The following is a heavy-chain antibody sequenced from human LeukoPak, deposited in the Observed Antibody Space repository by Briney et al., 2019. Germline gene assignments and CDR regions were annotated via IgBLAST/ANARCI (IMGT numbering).Heavy chain of an antibody. D-gene: IGHD6-13*01. CDR2: ISWNSGSI. CDR3: AKDIGYSSSPGYYFDY. CDR1: GFTFDDYA. J-gene: IGHJ4*02. V-gene: IGHV3-9*01. Sequence: GGSLRLSCAASGFTFDDYAMHWVRQAPGKGLEWVSGISWNSGSIGYADSVKGRFTISRDNAKNSLYLQVNSLRAEDTALYYCAKDIGYSSSPGYYFDYWDQGTLVTVSS.